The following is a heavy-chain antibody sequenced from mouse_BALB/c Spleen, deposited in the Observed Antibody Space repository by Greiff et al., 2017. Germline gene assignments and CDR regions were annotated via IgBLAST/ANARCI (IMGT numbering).Heavy chain of an antibody. D-gene: IGHD1-2*01. Sequence: QVQLVESGPGLVAPSQSLSITCTVSGFSLTSYGVHWVRQPPGKGLEWLGVIWAGGSTNYNSALMSRLSISKDNSKSQVFLKMNSLQTDDTAMYYCARDRGTAKAWFAYWGQGTLVTVSA. CDR2: IWAGGST. CDR1: GFSLTSYG. V-gene: IGHV2-9*02. J-gene: IGHJ3*01. CDR3: ARDRGTAKAWFAY.